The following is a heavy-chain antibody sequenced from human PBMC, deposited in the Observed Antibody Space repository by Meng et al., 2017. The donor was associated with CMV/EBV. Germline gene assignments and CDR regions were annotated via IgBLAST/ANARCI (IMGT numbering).Heavy chain of an antibody. J-gene: IGHJ4*02. Sequence: QISCMLSGPTLSKPTLTHTMTCNFLGCALCTSALGVGWVRQPTGNAMEWLALIYWDDDKRYSPSLKSRHTISKDTSKNQVVLTMTNMDLVDTATYYCARIAAAGRFDYWGQRTLVTVSS. CDR3: ARIAAAGRFDY. CDR1: GCALCTSALG. D-gene: IGHD6-13*01. V-gene: IGHV2-5*02. CDR2: IYWDDDK.